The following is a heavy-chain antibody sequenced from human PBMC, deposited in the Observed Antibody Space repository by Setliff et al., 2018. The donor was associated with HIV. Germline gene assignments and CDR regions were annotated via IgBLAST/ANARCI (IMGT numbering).Heavy chain of an antibody. CDR3: ARDEYYDSSGRSSY. CDR1: GFTFSDYY. V-gene: IGHV3-11*04. J-gene: IGHJ4*02. Sequence: GGSLRLSCAASGFTFSDYYMSWIRQAPGKGLEWVSYINSRGSIIYYADSVKGRFTTSRDNAKNSLYLQMNSLRAEDTAVYYCARDEYYDSSGRSSYWGQGTLVTVS. CDR2: INSRGSII. D-gene: IGHD3-22*01.